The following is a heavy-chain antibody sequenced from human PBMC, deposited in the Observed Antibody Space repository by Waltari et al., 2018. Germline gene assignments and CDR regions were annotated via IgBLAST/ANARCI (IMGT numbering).Heavy chain of an antibody. CDR3: ARGLPRSGIAAARRAFDI. D-gene: IGHD6-13*01. CDR1: GGSFSGYY. Sequence: QVQLQQWGAGLLKPSETLSLTCAVYGGSFSGYYWSWISQPPGKGLEWIGEINHSGSTNYNPSLKSRVTISVDTSKNQFSLKLSSVTAADTAVYYCARGLPRSGIAAARRAFDIWGQGTMVTVSS. J-gene: IGHJ3*02. V-gene: IGHV4-34*01. CDR2: INHSGST.